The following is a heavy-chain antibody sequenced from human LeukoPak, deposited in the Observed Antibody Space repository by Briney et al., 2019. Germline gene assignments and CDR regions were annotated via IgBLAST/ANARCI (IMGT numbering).Heavy chain of an antibody. D-gene: IGHD3-3*01. V-gene: IGHV4-59*01. CDR1: GCSISSYY. CDR3: ARDTGRITIFGVVIASGAFDI. J-gene: IGHJ3*02. Sequence: SETLSLTCTVSGCSISSYYWSWIRQPPGKGLEWIGYIYYRGSTNYNPSLKSRVTISVDTSKNQFSLKLSSVTAADTAVYYCARDTGRITIFGVVIASGAFDIWGQGTMVTVSS. CDR2: IYYRGST.